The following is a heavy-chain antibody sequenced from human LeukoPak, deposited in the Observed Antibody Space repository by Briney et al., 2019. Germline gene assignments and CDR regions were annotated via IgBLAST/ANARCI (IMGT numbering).Heavy chain of an antibody. D-gene: IGHD3-22*01. J-gene: IGHJ4*02. Sequence: ASVKVSCKASGGTFSSYAISWVRQAPGQGLEWMGGIIPIFGTANYAQKFQGRVTITADKSTSTAYMELSSLRSEDTAVYYCARHYDSSGYCLDYWGQGTLVTVSS. CDR1: GGTFSSYA. CDR3: ARHYDSSGYCLDY. V-gene: IGHV1-69*06. CDR2: IIPIFGTA.